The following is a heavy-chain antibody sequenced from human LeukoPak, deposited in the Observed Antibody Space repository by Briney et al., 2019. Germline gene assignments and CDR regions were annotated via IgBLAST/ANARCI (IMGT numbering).Heavy chain of an antibody. CDR3: ARGRSPYDSGAAFDI. J-gene: IGHJ3*02. CDR2: IYYSGST. D-gene: IGHD3-22*01. CDR1: DGSISTHY. V-gene: IGHV4-59*11. Sequence: SETLSLTCTVSDGSISTHYWSWIRQPPGKGLEWIAYIYYSGSTNYNPSLKSRVTISVDTSKNQFSLKLSSVTAADTAFYYCARGRSPYDSGAAFDIWGQGTMVTVSS.